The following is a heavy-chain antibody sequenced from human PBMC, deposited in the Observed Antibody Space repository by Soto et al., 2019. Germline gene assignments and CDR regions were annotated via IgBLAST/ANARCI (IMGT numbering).Heavy chain of an antibody. V-gene: IGHV3-9*01. CDR1: GFTFDDYA. Sequence: GGSLRLSCAASGFTFDDYAMHWVRRVPGKGLEWVSGINWNSGSIGYGDSVKGRFAISRDNAKNSLHLQMNSLSAEDTAFYYCVKDESINWYSGHFRHWGQGTLVTVSS. CDR3: VKDESINWYSGHFRH. CDR2: INWNSGSI. D-gene: IGHD6-13*01. J-gene: IGHJ1*01.